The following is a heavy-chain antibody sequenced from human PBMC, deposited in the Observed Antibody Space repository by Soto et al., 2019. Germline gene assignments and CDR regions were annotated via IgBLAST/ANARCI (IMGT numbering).Heavy chain of an antibody. V-gene: IGHV3-30*03. CDR1: GFPFTTYG. J-gene: IGHJ4*02. D-gene: IGHD3-16*01. CDR3: VGGQYYFAY. CDR2: ISYDGSNT. Sequence: QVQLVESGGGVVQPGRSLRLSCAASGFPFTTYGMHWVREGPGKGLEWEAVISYDGSNTYYADSVKGRFTIFRDNSKNTLYPQMNSLRPEDTVLNYCVGGQYYFAYRGEGTLITVST.